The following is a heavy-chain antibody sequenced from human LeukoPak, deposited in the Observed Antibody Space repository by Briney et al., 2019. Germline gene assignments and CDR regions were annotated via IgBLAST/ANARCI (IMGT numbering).Heavy chain of an antibody. CDR2: INPNSGGT. CDR3: ARDQTYYGAGEYYFDY. Sequence: GASVKVSCKASGYTFTGYYMHWVRQAPGQGLEWMGWINPNSGGTNYAQKFQGRVTMTRDTSITTAYMELSNLRSDDTAVYYCARDQTYYGAGEYYFDYWGQGTLVTVSS. D-gene: IGHD2/OR15-2a*01. J-gene: IGHJ4*02. CDR1: GYTFTGYY. V-gene: IGHV1-2*02.